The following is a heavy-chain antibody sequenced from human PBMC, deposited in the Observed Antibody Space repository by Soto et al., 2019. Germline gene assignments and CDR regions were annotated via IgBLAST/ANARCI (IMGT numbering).Heavy chain of an antibody. Sequence: PSETLSLTCTVSGGSISSSSYYWGWIRQPPGKGLEWIGSIYYSGSTYYNPSLKSRVTISVDTSKNQFSLKLSSVTAADTAVYYCARWSQGGYDYPTGGFDYWGQGTLVTVSS. CDR1: GGSISSSSYY. V-gene: IGHV4-39*01. D-gene: IGHD5-12*01. J-gene: IGHJ4*02. CDR2: IYYSGST. CDR3: ARWSQGGYDYPTGGFDY.